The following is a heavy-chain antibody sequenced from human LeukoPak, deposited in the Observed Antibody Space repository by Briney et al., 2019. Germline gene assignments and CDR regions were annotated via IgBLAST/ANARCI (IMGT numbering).Heavy chain of an antibody. J-gene: IGHJ4*02. CDR3: ARDLGSYSSDWLDY. CDR1: GYTFTGYY. Sequence: ASVKVSCKASGYTFTGYYMHWGRQAPGQGLEWMGWINPNSGGTNYAQKFQGRVTMTRDTSISTAYMELSRLRSDDTAVYYCARDLGSYSSDWLDYWGQGTLVTVSS. V-gene: IGHV1-2*02. CDR2: INPNSGGT. D-gene: IGHD6-19*01.